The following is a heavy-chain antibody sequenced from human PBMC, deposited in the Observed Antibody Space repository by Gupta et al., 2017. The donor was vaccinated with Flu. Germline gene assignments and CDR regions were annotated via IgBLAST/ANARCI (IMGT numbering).Heavy chain of an antibody. J-gene: IGHJ5*02. Sequence: VQLVESGGGLAQPGGSLSLSCAASGFTFSNYWMYWVRQVPGRGLVWVSRINPDGTTTTYADSVRGRFTISRDNVKNTLYLQMDSLRAEDTALYYCAISPTYGAGPWGQGIPVTVSS. D-gene: IGHD4-17*01. CDR3: AISPTYGAGP. V-gene: IGHV3-74*01. CDR1: GFTFSNYW. CDR2: INPDGTTT.